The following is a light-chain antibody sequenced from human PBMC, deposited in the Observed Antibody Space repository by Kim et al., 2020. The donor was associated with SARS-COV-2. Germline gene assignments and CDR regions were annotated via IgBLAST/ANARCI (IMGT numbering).Light chain of an antibody. CDR3: QQYNNWPRT. CDR2: GAS. CDR1: QSVSSN. Sequence: EIVMTQSPATLSVSPGERATLSCRASQSVSSNLAWYQQKPGQAPRLLIYGASTGATTIPARFSGSGSGTEFTLTISSLQSEDFAVYYCQQYNNWPRTFGQGNKVDIK. V-gene: IGKV3-15*01. J-gene: IGKJ1*01.